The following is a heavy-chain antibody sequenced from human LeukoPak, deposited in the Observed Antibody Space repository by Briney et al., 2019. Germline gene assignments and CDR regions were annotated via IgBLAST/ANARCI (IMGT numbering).Heavy chain of an antibody. J-gene: IGHJ4*02. CDR2: ISGSGGST. D-gene: IGHD1-26*01. CDR1: GFTFSSYA. CDR3: AKDPGRELTHDFDY. V-gene: IGHV3-23*01. Sequence: PEGSLRLSCAASGFTFSSYAVSWVRQAPGKGLEWVSAISGSGGSTYYADSVKGRFTISRDNSKNTLYLQMNSLRAEDTAVYYCAKDPGRELTHDFDYWGQGTLVTVSS.